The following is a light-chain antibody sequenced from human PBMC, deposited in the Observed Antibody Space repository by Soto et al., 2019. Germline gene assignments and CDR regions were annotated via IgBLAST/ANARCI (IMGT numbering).Light chain of an antibody. CDR3: QRYSALRT. V-gene: IGKV3-15*01. J-gene: IGKJ4*01. Sequence: ELVIWQHLAPLSVSPRAGATLSCRASQRVSSKIAWYPQKPGPAPRLLIYGGSPRATGIPAMCSSRCSRAYFTLTSSRLEAEFLADYCCQRYSALRTFGGGTKVDIK. CDR2: GGS. CDR1: QRVSSK.